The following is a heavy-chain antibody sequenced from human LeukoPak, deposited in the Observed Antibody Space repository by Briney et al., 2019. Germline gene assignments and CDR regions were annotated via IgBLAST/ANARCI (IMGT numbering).Heavy chain of an antibody. CDR2: IWYDGSNK. CDR1: GFTFSTYA. J-gene: IGHJ4*02. D-gene: IGHD6-13*01. V-gene: IGHV3-33*08. Sequence: PGGSLRLSCAASGFTFSTYAMSWVRQAPGKGLEWVAVIWYDGSNKYYADSVKGRFTTSRDNSKNTLYLQMNSLRAEDTAVYYCAGDRAASFDYWGQGTLVTVSS. CDR3: AGDRAASFDY.